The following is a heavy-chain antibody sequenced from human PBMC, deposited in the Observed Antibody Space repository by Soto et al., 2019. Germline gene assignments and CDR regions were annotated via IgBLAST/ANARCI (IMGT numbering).Heavy chain of an antibody. J-gene: IGHJ6*02. CDR2: ISSSSSTI. V-gene: IGHV3-48*02. Sequence: GGSLRLSCAASGFTFSSYSMNWVRQAPGKGLEWVSYISSSSSTIYYADSVKGRFTISRDNAKNSLYLQMNSLRDEDTAVYYCASDWSSGWYGYYYYYGMDVLGQGTTVTVSS. D-gene: IGHD6-19*01. CDR3: ASDWSSGWYGYYYYYGMDV. CDR1: GFTFSSYS.